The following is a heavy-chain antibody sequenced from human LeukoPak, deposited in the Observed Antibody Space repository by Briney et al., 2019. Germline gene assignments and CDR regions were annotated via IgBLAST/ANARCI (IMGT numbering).Heavy chain of an antibody. D-gene: IGHD2-2*02. J-gene: IGHJ4*02. V-gene: IGHV1-18*01. Sequence: ASVKVSCKASGYTFTSYGISWVRQAPGQGLEWMGWISAYNGNTNYAQKLQGRVTTTTDTSTSTAYMELRSLRSDDTAVYYCARDSLSVDIVVVPAAIGYWGQGTLVTVSS. CDR3: ARDSLSVDIVVVPAAIGY. CDR2: ISAYNGNT. CDR1: GYTFTSYG.